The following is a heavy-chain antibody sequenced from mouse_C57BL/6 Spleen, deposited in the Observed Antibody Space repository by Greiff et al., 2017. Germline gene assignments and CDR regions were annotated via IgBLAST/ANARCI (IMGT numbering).Heavy chain of an antibody. D-gene: IGHD1-1*01. J-gene: IGHJ1*03. V-gene: IGHV1-74*01. Sequence: QVQLKQPGAELVKPGASVKVSCKASGYTFTSYWMHWVKQRPGQGLEWIGRIHPSDSDTNYNQKFKGTATLTVDKSSSTAYMQLSSLTSEDSAVYYCAMPLYGSTAEVWGTGTTVTVSS. CDR2: IHPSDSDT. CDR1: GYTFTSYW. CDR3: AMPLYGSTAEV.